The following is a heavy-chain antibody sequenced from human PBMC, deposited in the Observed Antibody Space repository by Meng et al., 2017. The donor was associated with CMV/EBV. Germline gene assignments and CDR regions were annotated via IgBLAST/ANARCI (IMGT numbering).Heavy chain of an antibody. CDR1: GGTFSSYA. D-gene: IGHD1-7*01. J-gene: IGHJ4*02. CDR2: IIPIFGTA. Sequence: QLVQAGTEVKQPGSSVKVSCKASGGTFSSYATRWVRQAPGIGLEWMGGIIPIFGTANYAQKFQGRVTITADESTSTAYMELSSLRSEDTAVYYCARGSGAGTTWSYFDYWGQGTLVTVSS. V-gene: IGHV1-69*01. CDR3: ARGSGAGTTWSYFDY.